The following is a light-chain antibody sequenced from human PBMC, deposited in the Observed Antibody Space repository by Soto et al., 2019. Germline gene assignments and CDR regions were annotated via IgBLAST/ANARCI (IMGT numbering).Light chain of an antibody. CDR1: D. Sequence: DVHWYQQLPGGAPKLLIYESSDRLSGVPDRFPGSKSGASASLAITGLQAEDEANYYCQSYDSSLSVVVFGGGTKLTVL. J-gene: IGLJ2*01. CDR2: ESS. CDR3: QSYDSSLSVVV. V-gene: IGLV1-40*03.